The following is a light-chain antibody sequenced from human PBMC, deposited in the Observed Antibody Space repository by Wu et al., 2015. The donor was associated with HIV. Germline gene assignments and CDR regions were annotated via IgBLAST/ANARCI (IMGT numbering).Light chain of an antibody. CDR2: GAS. CDR1: QSVSSSS. V-gene: IGKV3-20*01. Sequence: EIVLTQSPGTLSLSPGESATLSCRASQSVSSSSLAWYQQKPGQAPRLIIYGASSRATGIPDRFSGRGSGTDFTLTISRLEPEDFAVYYCQQYGSSPWTFGQGTRVEIK. J-gene: IGKJ1*01. CDR3: QQYGSSPWT.